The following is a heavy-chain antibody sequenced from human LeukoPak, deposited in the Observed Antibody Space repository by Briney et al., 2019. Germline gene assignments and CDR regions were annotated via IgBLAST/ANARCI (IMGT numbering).Heavy chain of an antibody. CDR3: ARAGDSSSWSIGGLYYFDY. Sequence: TSETLSLTCTVSGGSISSGDYYWSWIRQPPGKGLEWIGYIYYSGSTYYNPSLKSRVTISVDTSKNQFSLKLSSVTAADTAVYYCARAGDSSSWSIGGLYYFDYWGQGTLVTVSS. V-gene: IGHV4-30-4*08. J-gene: IGHJ4*02. D-gene: IGHD6-13*01. CDR2: IYYSGST. CDR1: GGSISSGDYY.